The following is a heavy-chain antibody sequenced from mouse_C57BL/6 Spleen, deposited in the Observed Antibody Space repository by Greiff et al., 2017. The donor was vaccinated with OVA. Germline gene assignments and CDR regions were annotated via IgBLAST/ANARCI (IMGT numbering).Heavy chain of an antibody. J-gene: IGHJ2*01. CDR2: IYPGSGNT. CDR3: ARDYYGSSYDY. D-gene: IGHD1-1*01. Sequence: QVQLKQSGPELVKPGASVTISCTASGYSFTSYYIHWVKQRPGQGLEWIGWIYPGSGNTKYNEKFKGKATLTADTSSSTAYMQLSSLTSEDSAVYYCARDYYGSSYDYWGQGTTLTVSS. CDR1: GYSFTSYY. V-gene: IGHV1-66*01.